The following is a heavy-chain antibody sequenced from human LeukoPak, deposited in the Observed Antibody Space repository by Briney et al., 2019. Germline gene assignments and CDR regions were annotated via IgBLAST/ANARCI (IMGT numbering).Heavy chain of an antibody. Sequence: GGSLRLSCAASGFTFSIYAMGWVRQAPGKGLEWVSSISGSDGSTYYADSVKGRFTISRDDSKNTLYLQMNSLRAEDTATYYCVKNRGARYYGVDVWGQGTTVTVSS. CDR1: GFTFSIYA. V-gene: IGHV3-23*01. D-gene: IGHD3-10*01. J-gene: IGHJ6*02. CDR3: VKNRGARYYGVDV. CDR2: ISGSDGST.